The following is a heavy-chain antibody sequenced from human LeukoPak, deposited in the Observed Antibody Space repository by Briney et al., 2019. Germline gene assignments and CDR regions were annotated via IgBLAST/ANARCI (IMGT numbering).Heavy chain of an antibody. J-gene: IGHJ3*02. Sequence: PGGSLRLSCAAPGFTFSSYGMSWVRQAPGKGLEWVSAISGSGGSTYYADSVKGRFTISRDNSKNTLYLQMNSLRAEDTAVYYCAKDVLLWFGESLDAFDIWGQGTMVTVSS. V-gene: IGHV3-23*01. CDR2: ISGSGGST. CDR1: GFTFSSYG. CDR3: AKDVLLWFGESLDAFDI. D-gene: IGHD3-10*01.